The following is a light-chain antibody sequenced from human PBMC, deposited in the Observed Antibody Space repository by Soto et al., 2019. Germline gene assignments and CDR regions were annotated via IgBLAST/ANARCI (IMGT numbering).Light chain of an antibody. V-gene: IGKV1-9*01. CDR1: QDVSRY. CDR2: AAS. Sequence: DIQLTQSPSFLSASVGDRVTITCRASQDVSRYLAWYQQKPGKAPNLLIYAASTLRSGVPSRFSGSGSETEFTLPISSLQPEDFETYYCQQLNSNVFAFGPGTKVDIK. J-gene: IGKJ3*01. CDR3: QQLNSNVFA.